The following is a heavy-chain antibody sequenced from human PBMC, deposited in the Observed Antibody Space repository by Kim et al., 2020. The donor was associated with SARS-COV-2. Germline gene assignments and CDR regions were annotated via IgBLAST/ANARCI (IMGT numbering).Heavy chain of an antibody. CDR2: IIPIFGTA. CDR3: ARAVTMVRGTTYYYYYGMDV. J-gene: IGHJ6*02. D-gene: IGHD3-10*01. Sequence: SVKVSCKASGGTFSSYAISWVRQAPGQGLEWMGGIIPIFGTANYAQKFQGRVTITADESTSTAYMELSSLRSEDTAVYYCARAVTMVRGTTYYYYYGMDVWGQGTTVTVSS. V-gene: IGHV1-69*13. CDR1: GGTFSSYA.